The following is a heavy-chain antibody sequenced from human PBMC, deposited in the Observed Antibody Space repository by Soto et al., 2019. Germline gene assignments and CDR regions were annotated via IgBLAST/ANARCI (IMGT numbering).Heavy chain of an antibody. V-gene: IGHV3-15*01. CDR2: IKSKADGGTT. CDR1: GLTVSNAW. CDR3: TTDGTRWHSAFDY. J-gene: IGHJ4*02. Sequence: PGGSLRLSCAISGLTVSNAWLSWVRQAPGKGLEWVGRIKSKADGGTTDYAAPVSGRFIISRDESKNTLYLQMNSLKIEDTAVYYCTTDGTRWHSAFDYWGQGTLVTVSS. D-gene: IGHD2-15*01.